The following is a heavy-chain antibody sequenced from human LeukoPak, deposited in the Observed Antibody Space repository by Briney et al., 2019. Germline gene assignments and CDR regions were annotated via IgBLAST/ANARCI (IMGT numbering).Heavy chain of an antibody. Sequence: SETLSLTCAVSGYSISSGYYWGWIRQPPGKGLEWIGSIYHSGSTYYNPSLKSRVTISVDTSKNQFSLKLSSVTAADTAVYYCARARTTNYDFWSGYYYYYYMDVWGKGTTVTVSS. CDR2: IYHSGST. CDR3: ARARTTNYDFWSGYYYYYYMDV. D-gene: IGHD3-3*01. V-gene: IGHV4-38-2*01. J-gene: IGHJ6*03. CDR1: GYSISSGYY.